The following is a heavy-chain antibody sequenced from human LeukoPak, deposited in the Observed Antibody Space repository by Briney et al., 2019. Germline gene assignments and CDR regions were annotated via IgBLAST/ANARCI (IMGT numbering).Heavy chain of an antibody. CDR3: ARLRGYCSGGSCWNINPRIYYYYYGMDV. D-gene: IGHD2-15*01. Sequence: GESLKISCKGSGDSFTSYWIGWVRQMPGKGLEWMGIIYPGDSDTRYSPSFQGQVTISADKSISTAYLQWSSLKASDTAMYYCARLRGYCSGGSCWNINPRIYYYYYGMDVWGKGTTVTVSS. J-gene: IGHJ6*04. CDR2: IYPGDSDT. CDR1: GDSFTSYW. V-gene: IGHV5-51*01.